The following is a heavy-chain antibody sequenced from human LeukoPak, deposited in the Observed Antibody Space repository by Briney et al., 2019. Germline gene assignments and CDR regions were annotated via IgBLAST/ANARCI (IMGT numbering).Heavy chain of an antibody. Sequence: GGALRLSCAASGFTFISYAMSWVRQAPGKGLEWVSAISGSGGSTYYADSVKGRFTISRDNSRNTLYLQMNSRRAKDTAVYYCARDTQATGNFDYWGQGTLVTVSS. CDR3: ARDTQATGNFDY. V-gene: IGHV3-23*01. CDR1: GFTFISYA. CDR2: ISGSGGST. J-gene: IGHJ4*02. D-gene: IGHD1-26*01.